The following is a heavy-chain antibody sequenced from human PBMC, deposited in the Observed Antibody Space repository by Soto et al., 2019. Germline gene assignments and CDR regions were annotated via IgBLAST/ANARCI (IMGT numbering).Heavy chain of an antibody. D-gene: IGHD3-3*01. CDR3: ARGGVSTRTFDY. V-gene: IGHV5-51*01. CDR2: IYPSDSDT. J-gene: IGHJ4*02. Sequence: GESLKISCKGSGYNFAGYWIAWVRQMPGKGLELMGIIYPSDSDTRYRPSFQGHVTISADKSISSAYLQWSSLRASDTAMYYCARGGVSTRTFDYWGQGTPVTVSS. CDR1: GYNFAGYW.